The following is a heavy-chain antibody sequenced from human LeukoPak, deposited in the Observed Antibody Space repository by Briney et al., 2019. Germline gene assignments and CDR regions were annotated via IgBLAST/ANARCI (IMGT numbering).Heavy chain of an antibody. D-gene: IGHD1-1*01. V-gene: IGHV1-69*05. Sequence: ASVKVSCKASGGTFSSYAISWVRQAPGQGLECMGRIIPIFGTANYAQKFQGRVTITTDESTSTAYMELSSLRSEDTAVYYCARAPPKLWKYFDYWGQGTLVTVSS. J-gene: IGHJ4*02. CDR1: GGTFSSYA. CDR2: IIPIFGTA. CDR3: ARAPPKLWKYFDY.